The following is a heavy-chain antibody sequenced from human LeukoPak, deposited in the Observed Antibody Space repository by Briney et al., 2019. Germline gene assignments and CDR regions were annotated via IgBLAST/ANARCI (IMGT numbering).Heavy chain of an antibody. CDR1: GFTFSSYA. J-gene: IGHJ4*02. CDR3: AKDAGVPYYYDSSGYYFDY. Sequence: GGSLRLSCAASGFTFSSYAMSWVRQAPGEGLEWVSSFSGSGGATYYAASVKGRFTISRDNSKNTLYLQMNSLRVEDTAVYYCAKDAGVPYYYDSSGYYFDYWGQGTLVTVSS. D-gene: IGHD3-22*01. V-gene: IGHV3-23*01. CDR2: FSGSGGAT.